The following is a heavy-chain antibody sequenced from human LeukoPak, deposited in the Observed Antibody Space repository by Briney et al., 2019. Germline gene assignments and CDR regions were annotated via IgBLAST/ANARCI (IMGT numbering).Heavy chain of an antibody. CDR3: ARDLEDIVVVPAAPPMGSWFDP. Sequence: SETLSLTCTVSGVSISSSNSYWGWIRQPPGKGLEWIGSIYYSGNTYYNASLKSQVSISIDTSKNQFSLKLTSVTAADTAVYYCARDLEDIVVVPAAPPMGSWFDPWGQGTLVTVSS. D-gene: IGHD2-2*01. V-gene: IGHV4-39*02. CDR2: IYYSGNT. J-gene: IGHJ5*02. CDR1: GVSISSSNSY.